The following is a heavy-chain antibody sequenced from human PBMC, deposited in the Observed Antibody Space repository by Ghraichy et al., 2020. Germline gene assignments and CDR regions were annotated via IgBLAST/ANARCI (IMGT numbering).Heavy chain of an antibody. CDR1: GGSVSSGSYY. CDR3: ARNPPPLGGSSSWYGTLQH. D-gene: IGHD6-13*01. V-gene: IGHV4-61*01. CDR2: IYYSGST. Sequence: SETLSLTCTVSGGSVSSGSYYWSWIRQPPGKGLEWIGYIYYSGSTNYNPSLKSRVTISVDTSKNQFSLKLSSVTAADTAVYYCARNPPPLGGSSSWYGTLQHWGQGTLVTVSS. J-gene: IGHJ1*01.